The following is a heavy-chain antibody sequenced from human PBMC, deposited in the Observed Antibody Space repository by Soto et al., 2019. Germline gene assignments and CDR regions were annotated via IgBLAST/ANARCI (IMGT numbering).Heavy chain of an antibody. V-gene: IGHV4-59*08. CDR1: GGSISSYY. D-gene: IGHD3-9*01. CDR3: ARLVHYDILTGAQYYFDY. CDR2: IYYSGST. J-gene: IGHJ4*02. Sequence: ASETLSLTCTVSGGSISSYYWSWIRQPPGKGLEWIGYIYYSGSTNYNPSLKSRVTISVDTSKNQFSLKLSSVTAADTAVYYCARLVHYDILTGAQYYFDYWGQGTLVTVSS.